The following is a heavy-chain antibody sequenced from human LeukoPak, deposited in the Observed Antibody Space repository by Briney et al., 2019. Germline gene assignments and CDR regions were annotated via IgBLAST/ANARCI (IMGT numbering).Heavy chain of an antibody. D-gene: IGHD3-10*02. CDR1: GFTFSDYY. J-gene: IGHJ6*04. CDR3: AELGITMIGGV. Sequence: GGSPRLSCAASGFTFSDYYMGWIRQAPGKGLEWVSYITARGSPIYYADSVKGRFTISRDNAKNSLYLQMNSLRAEDTAVYYCAELGITMIGGVWGKGTTVTISS. V-gene: IGHV3-11*04. CDR2: ITARGSPI.